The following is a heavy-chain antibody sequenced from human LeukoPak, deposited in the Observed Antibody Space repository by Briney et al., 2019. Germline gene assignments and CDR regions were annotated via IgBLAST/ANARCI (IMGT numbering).Heavy chain of an antibody. CDR2: LCWDGGST. Sequence: PGGSLRLSCAASGFTFDDYTMHWVRQGPRKGLEWGSLLCWDGGSTYYADSVRGRFTISRDNSKNSLYLQMNSLRTEDTALYYCAKDKEDCSSTSCYRYFDYWGQGTLVTVST. CDR1: GFTFDDYT. J-gene: IGHJ4*02. CDR3: AKDKEDCSSTSCYRYFDY. V-gene: IGHV3-43*01. D-gene: IGHD2-2*01.